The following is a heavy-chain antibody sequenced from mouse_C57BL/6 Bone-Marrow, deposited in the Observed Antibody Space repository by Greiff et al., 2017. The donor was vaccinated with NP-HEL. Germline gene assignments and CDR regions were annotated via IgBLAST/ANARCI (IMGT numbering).Heavy chain of an antibody. CDR3: ARDRDYYGRVWYFDV. CDR1: GFTFSDYY. V-gene: IGHV5-16*01. Sequence: EVMLVESEGGLVQPGSSMKLSCTASGFTFSDYYMAWVRQVPEKGLEWVANINYDGSSTYYLDSLKSRFIISRDNAKNILYLQMSSLKSEDTATYYCARDRDYYGRVWYFDVWGTGTTVTVSS. D-gene: IGHD1-1*01. CDR2: INYDGSST. J-gene: IGHJ1*03.